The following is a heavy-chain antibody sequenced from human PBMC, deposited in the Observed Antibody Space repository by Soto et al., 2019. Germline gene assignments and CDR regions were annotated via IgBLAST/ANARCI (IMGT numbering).Heavy chain of an antibody. CDR1: GGSFSGYY. Sequence: QVQLQQWGAGLLKPSETLSLTCAVYGGSFSGYYWSWIRQPPGKGLEWIGEINHSGSTNYNPSLKSRVTISVDTSKNQFSLKLSSVAAADTAVYYCARGNVVVPADMPYYYYYYTDVWGKGTTVTVSS. D-gene: IGHD2-2*01. CDR3: ARGNVVVPADMPYYYYYYTDV. V-gene: IGHV4-34*01. J-gene: IGHJ6*03. CDR2: INHSGST.